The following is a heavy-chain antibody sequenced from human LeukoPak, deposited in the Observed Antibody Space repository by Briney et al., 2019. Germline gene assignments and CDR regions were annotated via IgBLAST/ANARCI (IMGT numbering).Heavy chain of an antibody. CDR3: VKATVTSSYFDYFDS. Sequence: SGGSLRLSCAASGFTFSSYLMHWVRQAPGKGLLWVSLINSDGNNRGYADSVKGRFTVSRDNAKNTLYLQMNSLRAEDTAVYYCVKATVTSSYFDYFDSWGQGTRVTVSS. V-gene: IGHV3-74*01. D-gene: IGHD4-17*01. CDR1: GFTFSSYL. CDR2: INSDGNNR. J-gene: IGHJ4*02.